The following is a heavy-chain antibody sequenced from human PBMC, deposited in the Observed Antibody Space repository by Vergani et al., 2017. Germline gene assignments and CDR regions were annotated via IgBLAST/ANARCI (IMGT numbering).Heavy chain of an antibody. CDR1: GGSISSYF. V-gene: IGHV4-59*01. Sequence: QVQLQESGPGLVKPSETLSLTCTVSGGSISSYFWTWIRQPPGKGLEWVGYIYYSGSPNYNPSLKSRVTISVDTSKNQFSLKLSSVTAADTAVYYCAISARRYYDSSGRPFWFDPWGQGTLVTVSS. CDR2: IYYSGSP. CDR3: AISARRYYDSSGRPFWFDP. J-gene: IGHJ5*02. D-gene: IGHD3-22*01.